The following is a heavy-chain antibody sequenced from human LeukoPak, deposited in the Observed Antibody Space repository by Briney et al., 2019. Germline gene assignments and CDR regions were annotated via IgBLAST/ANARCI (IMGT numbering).Heavy chain of an antibody. CDR1: GFTFSSYW. Sequence: GGSLRLSCAASGFTFSSYWMAWVRQAPGKGLEWVANIKQDGSDKHYVDSVKGRFTISRDNAKNSLFLQMDSLRDEDTAVYYCARERVCRSNSCYSTFDSWGQGTLVTVSS. CDR2: IKQDGSDK. D-gene: IGHD2-2*02. J-gene: IGHJ4*02. CDR3: ARERVCRSNSCYSTFDS. V-gene: IGHV3-7*04.